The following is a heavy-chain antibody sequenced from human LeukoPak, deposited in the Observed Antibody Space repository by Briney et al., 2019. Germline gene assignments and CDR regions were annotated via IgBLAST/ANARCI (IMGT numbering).Heavy chain of an antibody. CDR2: IGTAGDT. V-gene: IGHV3-13*01. CDR1: GFTFSSYD. CDR3: ARGIPSITIFGVVTAFDY. Sequence: QPGGSLRLSCAASGFTFSSYDMHWVRHATGKGLEWVSAIGTAGDTYYPGSVKGRFTISRENAKNSLYLQMNSLRAGDTAVYYCARGIPSITIFGVVTAFDYWGQGTLVTVSS. J-gene: IGHJ4*02. D-gene: IGHD3-3*01.